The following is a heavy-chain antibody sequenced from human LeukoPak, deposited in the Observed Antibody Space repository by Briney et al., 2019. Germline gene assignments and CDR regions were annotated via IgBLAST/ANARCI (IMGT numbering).Heavy chain of an antibody. Sequence: PGGSLRLSCAVSGFTFCNFLMHWVGQAPGQGLVWVSCVNSIVNSIDSANSVNGRFTISRDYARKTVDLQMSSLRADNTAVYYFARYGSGSLEGDYGMDVWGLGTTVTVSS. CDR3: ARYGSGSLEGDYGMDV. CDR1: GFTFCNFL. CDR2: VNSIVNSI. D-gene: IGHD3-10*01. V-gene: IGHV3-74*01. J-gene: IGHJ6*02.